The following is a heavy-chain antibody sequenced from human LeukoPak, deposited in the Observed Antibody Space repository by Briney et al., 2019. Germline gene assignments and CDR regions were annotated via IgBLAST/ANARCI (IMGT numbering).Heavy chain of an antibody. Sequence: GGSLRLSCAASGFTFSSYAMSWVRQAPGKGLEWVSVIYSGGSTYYADSVKGRFTISRDNSKNTLYLQMNSLRAEDTAVYYCAREGDYYDSSGYSGAVGAFDIWGQGTMVTVSS. J-gene: IGHJ3*02. D-gene: IGHD3-22*01. V-gene: IGHV3-66*01. CDR1: GFTFSSYA. CDR2: IYSGGST. CDR3: AREGDYYDSSGYSGAVGAFDI.